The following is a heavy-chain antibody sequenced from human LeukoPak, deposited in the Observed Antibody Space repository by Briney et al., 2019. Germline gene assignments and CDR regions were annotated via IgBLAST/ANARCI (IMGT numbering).Heavy chain of an antibody. J-gene: IGHJ4*02. CDR1: GFTVSSNY. CDR3: ARGDSSGYYYDY. CDR2: IYSGGST. V-gene: IGHV3-53*01. D-gene: IGHD3-22*01. Sequence: GGSLRLSCAASGFTVSSNYMSWVRQAPGKGLEWVSVIYSGGSTYYADSVKGRFTISRDNAKNSLYLQMNSLRAEDTAVYYCARGDSSGYYYDYWGQGTLVTVSS.